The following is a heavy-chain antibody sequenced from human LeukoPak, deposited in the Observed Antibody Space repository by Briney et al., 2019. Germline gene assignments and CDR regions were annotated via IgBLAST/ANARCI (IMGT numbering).Heavy chain of an antibody. CDR1: GGSISSNSYY. CDR3: ARQIRFGEPVHFDS. V-gene: IGHV4-39*01. CDR2: IYYSGST. J-gene: IGHJ4*02. D-gene: IGHD3-10*01. Sequence: SETLSLTCTVSGGSISSNSYYWGWIRQPPGKGLEWIGSIYYSGSTYDNPSLKSRVTISVDTSNNHFSLSLNSVTAADTAVYYCARQIRFGEPVHFDSWGQGTLVTVSS.